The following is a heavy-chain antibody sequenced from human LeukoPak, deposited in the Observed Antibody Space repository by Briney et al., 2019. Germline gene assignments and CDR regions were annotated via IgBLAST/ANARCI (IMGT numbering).Heavy chain of an antibody. CDR2: ISYDGSNK. J-gene: IGHJ4*02. Sequence: PGGSLRLSCAASGFTFSSYGMHWVRQAPGKGLEWVAVISYDGSNKYYADSVKGRFTISRDNSKNTLYLQMNSLRAEDTAVYYCAKDRPGDYFDYWGQGTLVTVSS. CDR3: AKDRPGDYFDY. CDR1: GFTFSSYG. V-gene: IGHV3-30*18. D-gene: IGHD3-10*01.